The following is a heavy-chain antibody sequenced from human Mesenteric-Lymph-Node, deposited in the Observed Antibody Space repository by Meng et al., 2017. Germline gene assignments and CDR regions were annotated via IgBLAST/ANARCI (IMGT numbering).Heavy chain of an antibody. J-gene: IGHJ4*02. D-gene: IGHD1-1*01. CDR3: ARVSKGSYTSDY. V-gene: IGHV4-34*01. Sequence: QVQLKQWGAGLLKPSETLSLTCAVYGGSFSGYYWSWIRQPPGKGLEWIGEINHSGSTNSNPSLKSRVTISVDTSKNQFSLKLSSVTAADTAVYYCARVSKGSYTSDYWGQGTLVTVSS. CDR2: INHSGST. CDR1: GGSFSGYY.